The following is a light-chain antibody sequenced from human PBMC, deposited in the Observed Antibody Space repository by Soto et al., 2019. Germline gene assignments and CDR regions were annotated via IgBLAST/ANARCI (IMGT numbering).Light chain of an antibody. V-gene: IGLV3-21*04. CDR1: NIGSKS. Sequence: SYELTQPPSVSAAPGKTARITCGGNNIGSKSVHWYQQKPGQAPVLVTFYDRERPSGIPERFSGSNSGNTATLTISGVEAGDETDYYCQVWDSDLEGVFGGGTKLTVL. CDR3: QVWDSDLEGV. J-gene: IGLJ2*01. CDR2: YDR.